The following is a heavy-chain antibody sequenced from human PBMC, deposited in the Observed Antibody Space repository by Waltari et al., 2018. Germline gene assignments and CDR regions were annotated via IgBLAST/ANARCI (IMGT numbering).Heavy chain of an antibody. V-gene: IGHV3-21*06. CDR3: GRGDVSVAGVNED. CDR1: GFTFRYYS. CDR2: ISSGGRYI. J-gene: IGHJ4*02. Sequence: EVQLVESGGGLVRPGGSLRLSLVASGFTFRYYSMNWVRQAPGKGLEWVSSISSGGRYIYYLDSVKGRFTISRDSAKSSLYLQMDSLRAEDTAIYYGGRGDVSVAGVNEDWGQGVLVTVSA. D-gene: IGHD6-19*01.